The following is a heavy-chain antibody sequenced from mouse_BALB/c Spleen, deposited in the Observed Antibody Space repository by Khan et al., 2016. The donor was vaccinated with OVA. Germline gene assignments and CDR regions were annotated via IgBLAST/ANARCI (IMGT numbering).Heavy chain of an antibody. V-gene: IGHV2-6-4*01. Sequence: QVQLKQSGPGLVAPSQSLSITCTVSGFSLSRNNIHWVRQPPGKGLEWLGMIGGGGDTDYNSTLKSRLSISKDNSKCQVFLKMNSLQTDDTAMYYCARAYYRYDGYYAMNYWGQGTSVTVSS. D-gene: IGHD2-14*01. CDR3: ARAYYRYDGYYAMNY. J-gene: IGHJ4*01. CDR1: GFSLSRNN. CDR2: IGGGGDT.